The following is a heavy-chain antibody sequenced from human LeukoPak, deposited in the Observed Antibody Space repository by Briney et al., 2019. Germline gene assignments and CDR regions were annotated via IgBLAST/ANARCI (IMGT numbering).Heavy chain of an antibody. Sequence: SETLSLTCTVSGGSISSYYWSWIRQPPGKGLEWIGYIYYSGSTNYNPSLKSRVTISVDTSKNQFSLKLSSVTAADTAVYYCARVQGGRRYDFWSGYSIPGYYYYYYMDVWGKGTTVTVSS. V-gene: IGHV4-59*01. D-gene: IGHD3-3*01. CDR1: GGSISSYY. CDR3: ARVQGGRRYDFWSGYSIPGYYYYYYMDV. CDR2: IYYSGST. J-gene: IGHJ6*03.